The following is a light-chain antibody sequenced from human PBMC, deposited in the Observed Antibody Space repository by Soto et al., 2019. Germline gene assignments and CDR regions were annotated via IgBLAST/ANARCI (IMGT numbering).Light chain of an antibody. CDR1: QSISSW. J-gene: IGKJ5*01. Sequence: DIQMTQSPSTLFASLGDRVTITCLASQSISSWWAWYQKKPGKATQLLIYKASSLESGVPSRFSGSGSGTDFPLTITGLQPEDFAVYYCQQYGSSAITFGQGTRLEI. CDR3: QQYGSSAIT. CDR2: KAS. V-gene: IGKV1-5*03.